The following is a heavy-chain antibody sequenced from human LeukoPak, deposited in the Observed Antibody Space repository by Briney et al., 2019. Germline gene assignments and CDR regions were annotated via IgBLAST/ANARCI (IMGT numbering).Heavy chain of an antibody. CDR3: ARGLAFDI. CDR1: GGSFSGYY. CDR2: INHSGST. V-gene: IGHV4-34*01. J-gene: IGHJ3*02. Sequence: SSETLSLTCAVYGGSFSGYYWSWIRQPPGKGLEWIGEINHSGSTNYNPSLKSRVTISVDTSKNQSSLKLSSVTAADTAVYYCARGLAFDIWGQGTMVTVSS.